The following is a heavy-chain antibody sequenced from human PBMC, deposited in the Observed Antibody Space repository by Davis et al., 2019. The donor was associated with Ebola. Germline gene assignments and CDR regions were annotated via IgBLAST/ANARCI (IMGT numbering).Heavy chain of an antibody. CDR3: ARNSSSLHYYYYYGMDV. CDR1: GGSISSYY. Sequence: MPSETLSLTCTVSGGSISSYYWSWIRQPPGKGLEWIGYIYYSGSTNYNPSLKSRVTISVDTSKNQFSLKLCSVTAAGTAVYYCARNSSSLHYYYYYGMDVWGQGTTVTVSS. J-gene: IGHJ6*02. CDR2: IYYSGST. D-gene: IGHD6-6*01. V-gene: IGHV4-59*01.